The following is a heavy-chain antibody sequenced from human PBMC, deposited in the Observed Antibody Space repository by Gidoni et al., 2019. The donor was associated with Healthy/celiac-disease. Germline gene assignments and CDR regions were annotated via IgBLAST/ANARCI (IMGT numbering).Heavy chain of an antibody. CDR2: INQSGST. CDR3: AREGGIAAAGTSWFDP. Sequence: QVQLQQWRAGLLKPSQTLSLTCAVYGGSFLGYYWSWIRQPPGKGLEWIGEINQSGSTHYNPSLKSRVTISVDTSKNQFSLKLSSVTAADTAVYYCAREGGIAAAGTSWFDPWGQGTLVTVSS. J-gene: IGHJ5*02. CDR1: GGSFLGYY. D-gene: IGHD6-13*01. V-gene: IGHV4-34*01.